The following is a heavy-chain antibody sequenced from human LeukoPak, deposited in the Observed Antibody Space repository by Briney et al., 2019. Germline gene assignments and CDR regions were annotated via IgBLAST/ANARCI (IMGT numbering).Heavy chain of an antibody. Sequence: ASVKVSCKASGYTFTGYYMHWVRQAPGQGLEWMGWINPNSGGTNYAQKFQGWVTMTRDTSISTAYLQWSSLKASDTAMYYCARHDNGIDYWGQGTLVTVSS. CDR3: ARHDNGIDY. CDR2: INPNSGGT. V-gene: IGHV1-2*04. CDR1: GYTFTGYY. J-gene: IGHJ4*02. D-gene: IGHD1-1*01.